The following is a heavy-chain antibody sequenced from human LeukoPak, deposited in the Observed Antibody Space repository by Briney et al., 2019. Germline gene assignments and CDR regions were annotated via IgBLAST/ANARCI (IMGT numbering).Heavy chain of an antibody. CDR2: IYYSGST. V-gene: IGHV4-59*12. CDR3: ARGGENWFDP. D-gene: IGHD3-10*01. Sequence: SETLSLTCTVSGGSISSYYWSWIRQPPGKGLECIGYIYYSGSTNYNPSLKSRVTISVDTSKNQFSLKLSSVTAADTAVYYCARGGENWFDPWGQGTLVTVSS. CDR1: GGSISSYY. J-gene: IGHJ5*02.